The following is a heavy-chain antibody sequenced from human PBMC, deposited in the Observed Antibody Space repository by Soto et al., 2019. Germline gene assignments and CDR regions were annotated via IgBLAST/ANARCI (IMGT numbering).Heavy chain of an antibody. CDR3: ATDPGQIAAAGPRGGYYYYGMDV. J-gene: IGHJ6*02. V-gene: IGHV1-24*01. CDR1: GYTRTELS. Sequence: SVKVSCKVSGYTRTELSMHWVRPPPGKGLEWMGGFDPEDGETIYAQKFQGRVTMTEDTSTDTAYMELSSLRSEDTAVYYCATDPGQIAAAGPRGGYYYYGMDVWGQGTTVTVSS. D-gene: IGHD6-13*01. CDR2: FDPEDGET.